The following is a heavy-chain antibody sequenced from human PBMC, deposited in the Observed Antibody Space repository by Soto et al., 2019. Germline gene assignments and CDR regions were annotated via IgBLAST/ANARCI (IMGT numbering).Heavy chain of an antibody. J-gene: IGHJ4*02. CDR1: GFTFSSYW. CDR3: ASSRYYDYIWGSYFPDY. CDR2: IKQDGSEK. Sequence: GSLRLSCADSGFTFSSYWMSWVRQAPGKGLEWVANIKQDGSEKYYVDSVKGRFTISRDNAKNSLYLQMNSLRAEETAVYYCASSRYYDYIWGSYFPDYWGQGNLVTVSS. D-gene: IGHD3-16*01. V-gene: IGHV3-7*01.